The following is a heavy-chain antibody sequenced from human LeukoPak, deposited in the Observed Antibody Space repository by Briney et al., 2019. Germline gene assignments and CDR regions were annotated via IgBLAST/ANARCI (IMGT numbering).Heavy chain of an antibody. CDR3: ARLGDCSSTSCSFDY. CDR1: GGSNLSSSYY. D-gene: IGHD2-2*01. CDR2: IYYSGST. Sequence: SETLSVTCTVTGGSNLSSSYYWGGLRHPPEKGLEWIGSIYYSGSTYYNPSLKSRVTISVDTSKNQFSLKLSSVTAADTAVYYCARLGDCSSTSCSFDYWGQGTLVTVSS. J-gene: IGHJ4*02. V-gene: IGHV4-39*01.